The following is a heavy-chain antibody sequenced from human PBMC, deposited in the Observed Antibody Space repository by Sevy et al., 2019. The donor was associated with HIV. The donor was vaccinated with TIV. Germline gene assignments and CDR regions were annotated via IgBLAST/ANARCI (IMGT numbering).Heavy chain of an antibody. CDR2: IKSKSDGGTV. J-gene: IGHJ5*02. V-gene: IGHV3-15*01. D-gene: IGHD6-13*01. CDR3: ITYRRMTATGTGGFDP. Sequence: GGSLRLSCAASGFTFSDAWMGWVRQAAGKGLECVGRIKSKSDGGTVEHADSVKGRFTITRDDSKDTLYLQMNSLKTEDTAVYFCITYRRMTATGTGGFDPWGQGTLVTVSS. CDR1: GFTFSDAW.